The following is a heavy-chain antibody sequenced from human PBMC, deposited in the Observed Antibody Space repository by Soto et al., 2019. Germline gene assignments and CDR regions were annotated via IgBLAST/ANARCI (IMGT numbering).Heavy chain of an antibody. J-gene: IGHJ5*02. CDR3: ATSAPSCRGGTCYL. D-gene: IGHD2-15*01. CDR1: GFTINRQT. V-gene: IGHV3-48*01. Sequence: EVQLVESGGDLVQPGGSLRLSCAASGFTINRQTMNWVRQAPGKGLEWVAYISSTSNTIYYADSVEGRFTISRDNAQNSMFLQMHSLRAADTAVYYCATSAPSCRGGTCYLWGQGTLVTFS. CDR2: ISSTSNTI.